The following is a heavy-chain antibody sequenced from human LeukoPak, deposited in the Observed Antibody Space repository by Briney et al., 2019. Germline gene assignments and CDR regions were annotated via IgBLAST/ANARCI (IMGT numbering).Heavy chain of an antibody. CDR3: AKILSGTYSFDL. J-gene: IGHJ4*02. D-gene: IGHD1-26*01. V-gene: IGHV3-23*01. Sequence: GESLRLSCTASGSTFSNYPMTWVRQAPGQGLEWVSAISGNSVTIYYADSVKGRFTISRDNSKNTLYLQMYSLRAEDTAVYYCAKILSGTYSFDLWGQGTLVTVSS. CDR1: GSTFSNYP. CDR2: ISGNSVTI.